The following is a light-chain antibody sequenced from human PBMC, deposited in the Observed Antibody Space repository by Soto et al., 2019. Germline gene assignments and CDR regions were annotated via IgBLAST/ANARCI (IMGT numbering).Light chain of an antibody. V-gene: IGLV2-14*01. CDR3: SSYTTTSTLV. CDR2: EVR. CDR1: NRDVGSYNL. J-gene: IGLJ3*02. Sequence: QSVLTQPASVSGSPGQSITIACTGTNRDVGSYNLASWYQQRPGEAPKLIISEVRNRPSGISYRFTGSKSGNTASLTISGLQAEDEADYYCSSYTTTSTLVFGGGTQLTVL.